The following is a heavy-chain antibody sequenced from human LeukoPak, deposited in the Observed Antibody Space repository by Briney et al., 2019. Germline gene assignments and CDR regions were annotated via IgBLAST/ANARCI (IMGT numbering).Heavy chain of an antibody. CDR1: GGSLSNYY. CDR3: ARGPASGSNFAWFDP. Sequence: SETLSLTCAVYGGSLSNYYWSWIRQPPGKGLEWIGEINHSGSTKYNPSLKSRVTISVDMSKNQFSLELNSVTAADTAAYYCARGPASGSNFAWFDPWGQGTLVTVSS. V-gene: IGHV4-34*01. D-gene: IGHD3-10*01. CDR2: INHSGST. J-gene: IGHJ5*02.